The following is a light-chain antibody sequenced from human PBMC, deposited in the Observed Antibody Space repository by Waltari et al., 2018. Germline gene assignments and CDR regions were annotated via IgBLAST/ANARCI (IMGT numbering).Light chain of an antibody. V-gene: IGLV1-40*01. J-gene: IGLJ3*02. Sequence: QSILTQPPSVSGAPGQKVTISCTGISSTIGAGYDVHWYQQLPGAAPKLIIYGNNNRPSGVPDRFSGSKSGTSASLDITGLQTEDEADYYCQSYDSSLSDSGVFGGGTKVTVL. CDR1: SSTIGAGYD. CDR3: QSYDSSLSDSGV. CDR2: GNN.